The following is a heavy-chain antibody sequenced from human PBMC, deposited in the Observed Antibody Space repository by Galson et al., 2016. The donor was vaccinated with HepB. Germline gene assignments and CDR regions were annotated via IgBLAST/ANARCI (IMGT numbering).Heavy chain of an antibody. CDR1: GGSISSGGYS. CDR2: IYDGGNT. J-gene: IGHJ4*02. Sequence: TLSLTCTVSGGSISSGGYSWSWIRQHPGKGLEWIGYIYDGGNTYYSPSLKSRVTISVDTSKNQFSLKVRSVTAADSAVYYCARARSAVTAYLDYWGQGTLVTVSS. V-gene: IGHV4-31*03. D-gene: IGHD2-21*02. CDR3: ARARSAVTAYLDY.